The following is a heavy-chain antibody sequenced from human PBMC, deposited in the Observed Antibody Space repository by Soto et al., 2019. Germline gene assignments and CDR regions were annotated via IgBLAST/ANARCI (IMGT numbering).Heavy chain of an antibody. CDR3: ARHDFYHRSFDI. CDR1: GGSVGSGAYY. J-gene: IGHJ3*02. CDR2: TLYSGRP. D-gene: IGHD3-3*01. Sequence: SETLSLTCRVSGGSVGSGAYYWSWIRQPPGKGLEWIGYTLYSGRPNYNPSLQSLQSRVTISVDTSRNQFSLRLTSVTAADTALYYCARHDFYHRSFDIWGQGTLVTVSS. V-gene: IGHV4-61*08.